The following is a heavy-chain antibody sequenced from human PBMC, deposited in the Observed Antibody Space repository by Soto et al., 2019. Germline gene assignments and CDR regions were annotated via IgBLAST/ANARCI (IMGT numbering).Heavy chain of an antibody. CDR3: ARISTVSSNFDY. CDR1: GFSFSNFP. Sequence: GALRLSCAASGFSFSNFPMGWVRQAPGKGLEWISSIGSSGSSTYYADSVKGRFTISRDNPKNTLYAQMSSLKAEDTAVYYCARISTVSSNFDYWGQGALVTVSS. CDR2: IGSSGSST. D-gene: IGHD4-4*01. J-gene: IGHJ4*02. V-gene: IGHV3-23*01.